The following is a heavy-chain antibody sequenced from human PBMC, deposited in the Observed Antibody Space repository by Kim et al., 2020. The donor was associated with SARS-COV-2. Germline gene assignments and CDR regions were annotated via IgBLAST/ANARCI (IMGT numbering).Heavy chain of an antibody. CDR2: IIPIFGTA. CDR3: ARLLLKGNYYGSGTFDY. CDR1: GGTFSSYA. V-gene: IGHV1-69*13. D-gene: IGHD3-10*01. J-gene: IGHJ4*02. Sequence: SVKVSCKASGGTFSSYAISWVRQAPGQGLEWMGGIIPIFGTANYAQKFQGRVTITADESTSTAYMELSSLRSEDTAVYYCARLLLKGNYYGSGTFDYWGQGTLVTVSS.